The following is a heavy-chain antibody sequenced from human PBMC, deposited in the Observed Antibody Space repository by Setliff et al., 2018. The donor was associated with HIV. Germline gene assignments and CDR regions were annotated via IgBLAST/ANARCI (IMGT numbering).Heavy chain of an antibody. J-gene: IGHJ4*02. V-gene: IGHV3-11*04. CDR3: AAQGVL. Sequence: GGSLRLSCAASGFTFSDYYMSWVRQAPGKGLEWLSYISSSGTTTYYADSVKGRFTISRDNAKNSVLLQMNSLRVEDTAVYFCAAQGVLWGQGTQVTVPQ. CDR1: GFTFSDYY. CDR2: ISSSGTTT.